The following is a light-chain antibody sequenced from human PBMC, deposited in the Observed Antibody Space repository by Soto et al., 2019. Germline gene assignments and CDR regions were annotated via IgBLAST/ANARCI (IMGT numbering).Light chain of an antibody. V-gene: IGKV1-5*03. CDR2: EAS. CDR3: QQCNGYRT. CDR1: QSISGS. Sequence: DIQMTQSPSTLSASVGDRFTITCRASQSISGSLAWYQQKPGKAPNLLIYEASNLKSGVPSRFSGSGSGTEYTLTIRSLQPDDSASYYCQQCNGYRTFGKGPGVEIK. J-gene: IGKJ1*01.